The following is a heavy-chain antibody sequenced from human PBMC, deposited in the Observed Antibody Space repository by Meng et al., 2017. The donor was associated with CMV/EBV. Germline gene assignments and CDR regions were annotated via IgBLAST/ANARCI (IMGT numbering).Heavy chain of an antibody. Sequence: QVHVVQSVVEVQKTGSSVKVSCKASGGTFSSYAISWVRQAPGQGLEWMRGIIPIFGTANYAQKFQGRVTITADESTSTAYMELSSLRSEDTAVYYCAREGALAYFDYWGQGTLVTVSS. V-gene: IGHV1-69*01. CDR2: IIPIFGTA. J-gene: IGHJ4*02. D-gene: IGHD5-12*01. CDR3: AREGALAYFDY. CDR1: GGTFSSYA.